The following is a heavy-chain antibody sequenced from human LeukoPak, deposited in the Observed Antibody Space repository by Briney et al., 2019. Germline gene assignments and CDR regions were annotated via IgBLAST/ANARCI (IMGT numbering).Heavy chain of an antibody. V-gene: IGHV3-23*01. CDR2: ISGSGGGT. CDR1: GFTFSSYA. CDR3: AKGSLYDRRGYYYPEY. J-gene: IGHJ4*02. D-gene: IGHD3-22*01. Sequence: GGSLRLSCAASGFTFSSYAMSWVRQAPGKGLEWVSAISGSGGGTDYADSVKGRFTISRDNSKNTLYLQMNSLRAEDTAIYYCAKGSLYDRRGYYYPEYWGQGTLVTVSS.